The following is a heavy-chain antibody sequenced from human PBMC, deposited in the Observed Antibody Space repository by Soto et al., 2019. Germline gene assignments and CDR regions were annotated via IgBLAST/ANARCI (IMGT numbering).Heavy chain of an antibody. CDR2: TLPLFGTP. J-gene: IGHJ4*02. D-gene: IGHD5-12*01. CDR3: ARNYGHDCGGGDCYFYF. V-gene: IGHV1-69*01. CDR1: GGTFSRYA. Sequence: QVQLVQSGAEVKKPGSSVRVSCKASGGTFSRYAINWVRQAPGHGLEWMGGTLPLFGTPNYAQKFRGRVTNTADHSASTAHMELRSLTSDDTAVYYCARNYGHDCGGGDCYFYFWGQGTLVTVSS.